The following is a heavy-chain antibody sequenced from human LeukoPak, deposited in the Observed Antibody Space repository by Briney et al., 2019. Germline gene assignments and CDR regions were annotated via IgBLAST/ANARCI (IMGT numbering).Heavy chain of an antibody. V-gene: IGHV3-7*01. Sequence: GGSLRLSCAASGFTFSSYWMSWVRQAPGKGLEWVANIKQDGSEKYYVDSVKGRFTISRDNAKNSLYLQMNSLRAEDTAVYYCARDYDYYDSSGYYNWFDPWGQGTLVTVS. CDR3: ARDYDYYDSSGYYNWFDP. CDR2: IKQDGSEK. D-gene: IGHD3-22*01. CDR1: GFTFSSYW. J-gene: IGHJ5*02.